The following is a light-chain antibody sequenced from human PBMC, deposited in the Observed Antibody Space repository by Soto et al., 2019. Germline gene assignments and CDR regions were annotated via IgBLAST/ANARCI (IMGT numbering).Light chain of an antibody. CDR1: SSDVGGYNY. CDR2: DVS. V-gene: IGLV2-11*01. J-gene: IGLJ2*01. CDR3: CSYAGSYTV. Sequence: QSALTQPRSVSGSPGQSVTISCTGTSSDVGGYNYVSWYQHHPGKAPKLMIYDVSKRPSGVPDRFSGSKSGNTASLTISGLQAEDEANYYCCSYAGSYTVFGGGTKLTVL.